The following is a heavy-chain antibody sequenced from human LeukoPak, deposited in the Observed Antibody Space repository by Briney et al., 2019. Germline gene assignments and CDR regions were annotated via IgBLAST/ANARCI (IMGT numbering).Heavy chain of an antibody. J-gene: IGHJ5*02. CDR3: ARAAAGQNWFDP. D-gene: IGHD6-13*01. CDR2: INAGNGNT. V-gene: IGHV1-3*03. Sequence: ASVKVSCKASGYTFTSYAMHWVRQAPGQRLEWMGWINAGNGNTKYSQEFQGRVTITRDTSASTAYMELSSLRSEDMAVYYCARAAAGQNWFDPWGQGTLVTVSS. CDR1: GYTFTSYA.